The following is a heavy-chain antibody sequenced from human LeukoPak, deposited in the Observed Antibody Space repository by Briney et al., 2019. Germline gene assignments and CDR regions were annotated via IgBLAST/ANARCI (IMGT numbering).Heavy chain of an antibody. CDR2: IYVDGST. CDR1: GFTVSSNY. V-gene: IGHV3-53*01. Sequence: PGGSLRLSCAASGFTVSSNYMNWVRQAPGKGLEWVSGIYVDGSTYYADSVKGRFTISRDNSRNTLYLQMNSLRAEDTAVYYCAKEWYSSGFHGLEYRGQGTLVTVSS. CDR3: AKEWYSSGFHGLEY. J-gene: IGHJ4*02. D-gene: IGHD6-19*01.